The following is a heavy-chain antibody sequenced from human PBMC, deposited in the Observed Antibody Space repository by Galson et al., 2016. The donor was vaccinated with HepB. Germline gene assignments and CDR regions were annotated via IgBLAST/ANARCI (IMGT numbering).Heavy chain of an antibody. CDR3: AKERRVRRIFDH. V-gene: IGHV3-23*01. CDR1: GFVFSNFG. D-gene: IGHD1-1*01. CDR2: ISTRRTT. J-gene: IGHJ4*02. Sequence: SLRLSCAASGFVFSNFGLSWVRQAPGKGLEWVASISTRRTTYYSASVQGRFTISGDNSTNTLYLQMNGQRAEDTAVYYCAKERRVRRIFDHWGQGTLLTVSS.